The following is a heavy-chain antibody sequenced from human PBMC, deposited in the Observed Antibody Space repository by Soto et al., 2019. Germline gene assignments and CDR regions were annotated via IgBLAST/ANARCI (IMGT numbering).Heavy chain of an antibody. CDR3: ARAYYYDSSGYPH. CDR1: GFTFSSYG. Sequence: QVQLVESGGGVVQPGRSLRLSYAASGFTFSSYGMHWVRQAPGKGLEWVAVIWYDGSNKYYADSVKGRFTISRDNSKNTLYLQMNSLRAEDTAVYYCARAYYYDSSGYPHWGQGTLVTVSS. D-gene: IGHD3-22*01. V-gene: IGHV3-33*01. J-gene: IGHJ4*02. CDR2: IWYDGSNK.